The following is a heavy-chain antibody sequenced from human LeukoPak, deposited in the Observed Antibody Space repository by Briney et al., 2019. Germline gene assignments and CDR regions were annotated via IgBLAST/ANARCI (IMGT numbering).Heavy chain of an antibody. CDR1: GFTFTDYY. CDR2: ISPDNGGT. V-gene: IGHV1-2*02. D-gene: IGHD2-21*02. Sequence: GASVKVSCKASGFTFTDYYMHWVRQAPGQGLEWMGYISPDNGGTYSAQKFRGRVTMTRDTSISTAYMDLSRLTSDGAAVYYCATSAYCGADCYFYFDYWGQGTLVTVSS. CDR3: ATSAYCGADCYFYFDY. J-gene: IGHJ4*02.